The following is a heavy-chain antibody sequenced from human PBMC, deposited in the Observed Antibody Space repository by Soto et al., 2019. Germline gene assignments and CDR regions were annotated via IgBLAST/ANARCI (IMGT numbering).Heavy chain of an antibody. J-gene: IGHJ6*02. V-gene: IGHV3-23*01. D-gene: IGHD2-2*01. CDR3: ARYIPGVRYYGMDV. CDR1: GFTFSSYS. CDR2: IGESGTPT. Sequence: GSLRLSCAASGFTFSSYSMKWVRQAPGKGLEWVSLIGESGTPTYYADSVKGRFTISRDNSGNTLFLEMYSLRAEDTAVYYCARYIPGVRYYGMDVWGQGTTVTVSS.